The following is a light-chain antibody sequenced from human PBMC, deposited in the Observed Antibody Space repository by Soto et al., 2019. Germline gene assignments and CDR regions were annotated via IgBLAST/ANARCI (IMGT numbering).Light chain of an antibody. Sequence: DIQMTQSPSSLSASVGDRVTITCRASQSLSTCLNWYQQKPGQAPRLLISSASRRATGIPDRFSGSGSGTDFPLTISRLDPEDFAVYYCHQSGISPLTFGPGTRVDVK. CDR3: HQSGISPLT. V-gene: IGKV1-39*01. CDR1: QSLSTC. CDR2: SAS. J-gene: IGKJ3*01.